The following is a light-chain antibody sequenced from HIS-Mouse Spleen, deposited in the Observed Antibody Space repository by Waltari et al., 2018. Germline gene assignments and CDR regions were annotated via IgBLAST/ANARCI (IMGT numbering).Light chain of an antibody. CDR2: EVS. CDR3: SSYAGSNNLV. J-gene: IGLJ2*01. Sequence: QSALTQPPSASGSPGPSVTISCTGTSSDVGGSNSVSWYQQHPRKAPKLMIYEVSKRPSGVPDRFSGSKSGNTASLTVSGLQAEDEADYYCSSYAGSNNLVFGGGTKLTVL. CDR1: SSDVGGSNS. V-gene: IGLV2-8*01.